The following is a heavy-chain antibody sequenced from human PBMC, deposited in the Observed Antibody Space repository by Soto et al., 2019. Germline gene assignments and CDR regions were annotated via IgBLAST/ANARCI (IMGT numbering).Heavy chain of an antibody. V-gene: IGHV4-31*03. CDR1: GGSIRSGGYY. Sequence: KPSETLSLTCTVSGGSIRSGGYYWSWIRQHPGKGLEWIGYIYYSGSTYYNPSLKSRVTISVDTSKNQFSLKLSSVTAADTAVYYCAREPSLNWFDPWGQGTLVTVSS. CDR2: IYYSGST. J-gene: IGHJ5*02. CDR3: AREPSLNWFDP.